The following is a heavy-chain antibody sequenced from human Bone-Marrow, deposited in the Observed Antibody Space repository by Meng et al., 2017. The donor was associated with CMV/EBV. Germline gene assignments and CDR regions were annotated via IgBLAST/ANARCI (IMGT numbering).Heavy chain of an antibody. D-gene: IGHD3-3*01. J-gene: IGHJ4*02. CDR3: ARGGFLPADY. V-gene: IGHV3-30*14. CDR2: ISYDGSNK. Sequence: GKSLKISCAASGFTFSSYAMHWVRQAPGKGLEWVAVISYDGSNKYYADSVKGRFTISRDNSKNTLYLQMNSLRAEDTAVYYCARGGFLPADYWGQGTLVTVSS. CDR1: GFTFSSYA.